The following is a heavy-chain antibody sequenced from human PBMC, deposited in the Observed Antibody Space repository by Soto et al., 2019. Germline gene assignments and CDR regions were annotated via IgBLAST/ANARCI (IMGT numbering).Heavy chain of an antibody. J-gene: IGHJ3*02. Sequence: SETLSLTCAVYGGSFSGYYWSWIRQPPGKGLEWIGEINHSGSTNYNPSLKSRVTISVDTSKNQFSLKLSSVTAADTAVCYCARTGYSSGWYKAAFDIWGQRTMVTVSS. V-gene: IGHV4-34*01. CDR3: ARTGYSSGWYKAAFDI. CDR2: INHSGST. D-gene: IGHD6-19*01. CDR1: GGSFSGYY.